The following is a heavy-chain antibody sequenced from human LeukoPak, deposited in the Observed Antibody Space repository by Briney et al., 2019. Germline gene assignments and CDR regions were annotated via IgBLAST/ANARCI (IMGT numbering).Heavy chain of an antibody. CDR2: INSDGSST. V-gene: IGHV3-74*03. J-gene: IGHJ4*02. Sequence: GGSLRLSCAASGLTFSSYWTDWVRQAPGKGLVWVSRINSDGSSTKYADSVKGRFTISRDNAKNTLYLQMNSLRAEDTAVYYCARDGYYDTSGTSYWGQGTLVTVSS. CDR1: GLTFSSYW. D-gene: IGHD3-22*01. CDR3: ARDGYYDTSGTSY.